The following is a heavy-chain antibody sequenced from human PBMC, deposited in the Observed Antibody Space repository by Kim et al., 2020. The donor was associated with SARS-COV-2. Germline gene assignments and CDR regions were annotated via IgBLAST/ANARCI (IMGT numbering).Heavy chain of an antibody. Sequence: LKSRVTISVDTSKNQFSLKLSSVTAADTAVYYCASTDGDSSGYYPDAFDIWGQGTMVTVSS. CDR3: ASTDGDSSGYYPDAFDI. D-gene: IGHD3-22*01. V-gene: IGHV4-39*01. J-gene: IGHJ3*02.